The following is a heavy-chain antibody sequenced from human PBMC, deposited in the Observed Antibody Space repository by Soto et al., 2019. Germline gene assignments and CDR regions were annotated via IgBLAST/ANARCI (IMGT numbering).Heavy chain of an antibody. CDR1: GYTFTSYG. J-gene: IGHJ4*02. CDR3: AVLLGYSSSSREGYFDY. Sequence: ASVKVSCKASGYTFTSYGISWVRQAPGQGLEWMGWISGYNGVTNYAQKLQGRVTMTTDTSTSTAYMELRSLRSDDTAVYYCAVLLGYSSSSREGYFDYWGQGTLVTVSS. V-gene: IGHV1-18*04. D-gene: IGHD6-6*01. CDR2: ISGYNGVT.